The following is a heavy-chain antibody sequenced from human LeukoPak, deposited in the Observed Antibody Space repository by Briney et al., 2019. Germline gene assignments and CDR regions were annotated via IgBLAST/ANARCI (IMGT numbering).Heavy chain of an antibody. Sequence: ASVKVSCTVSGYTLTELSMHWVRQAPGKGLEWMGGFDPEDGETIYAQKFQGRVTMTEDTSTDTAYMELSSLRSEDTAVYCCATEGPTIFSPHSKTYYFDYWGQGTLVTVSS. J-gene: IGHJ4*02. CDR2: FDPEDGET. CDR1: GYTLTELS. CDR3: ATEGPTIFSPHSKTYYFDY. V-gene: IGHV1-24*01. D-gene: IGHD3-9*01.